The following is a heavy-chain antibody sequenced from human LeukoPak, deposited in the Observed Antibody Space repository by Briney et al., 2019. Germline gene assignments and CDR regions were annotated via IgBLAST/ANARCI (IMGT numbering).Heavy chain of an antibody. CDR3: ARGRYGPRLGN. V-gene: IGHV4-34*01. J-gene: IGHJ4*02. D-gene: IGHD3-16*01. CDR1: GASFSDSF. CDR2: INNSGSA. Sequence: SETLSLTCAVYGASFSDSFWSWIRQSPEKGLEWIGEINNSGSASYNPSLNSRVTVSLDGSKNQFSLRLTSVTAADTAVYYCARGRYGPRLGNWGQGTLVTVSS.